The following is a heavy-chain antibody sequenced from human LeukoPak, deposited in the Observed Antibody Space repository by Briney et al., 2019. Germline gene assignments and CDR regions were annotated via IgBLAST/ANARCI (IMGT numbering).Heavy chain of an antibody. Sequence: PGRSLRLSCVLSGCVFSSDGMHWGRQTPGKGLEWVAVISYDGSNKYYADSVKGRFTISRDNSKNTLYLQMNSLRAEDTAVYYCAKERAGMGGDAFDTRGQGTMVTVSS. J-gene: IGHJ3*02. CDR2: ISYDGSNK. D-gene: IGHD5-18*01. V-gene: IGHV3-30*18. CDR3: AKERAGMGGDAFDT. CDR1: GCVFSSDG.